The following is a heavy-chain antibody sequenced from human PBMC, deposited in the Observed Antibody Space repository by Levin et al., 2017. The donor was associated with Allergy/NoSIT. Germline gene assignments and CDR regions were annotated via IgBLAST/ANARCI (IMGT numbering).Heavy chain of an antibody. CDR2: ISGSGGST. CDR3: AKDHGVVPAALRLFRDEFYYYGMDV. J-gene: IGHJ6*02. V-gene: IGHV3-23*01. CDR1: GFTFSTYA. Sequence: GGSLRLSCAASGFTFSTYAMNWVRQAPGKGLEWVSSISGSGGSTYYADSVKGRFTISRDNSKNTLYLQMNSLRAEDTAAYYCAKDHGVVPAALRLFRDEFYYYGMDVWGQGTTVTVSS. D-gene: IGHD2-2*01.